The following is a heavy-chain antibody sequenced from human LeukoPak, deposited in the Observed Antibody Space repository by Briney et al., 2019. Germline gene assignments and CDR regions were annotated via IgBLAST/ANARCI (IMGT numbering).Heavy chain of an antibody. D-gene: IGHD3-3*01. CDR2: IKDSGTT. CDR3: ARGHFDFWSGSGFDY. V-gene: IGHV4-30-2*06. J-gene: IGHJ4*02. Sequence: TSETLSLTCAVSGGSISSETYSWSWIRQSPGKGLEWIGFIKDSGTTFYNPSLKSRVTISVDKSKNQFSLKLSSVTAADTAVYCCARGHFDFWSGSGFDYWGQGTLVTVSS. CDR1: GGSISSETYS.